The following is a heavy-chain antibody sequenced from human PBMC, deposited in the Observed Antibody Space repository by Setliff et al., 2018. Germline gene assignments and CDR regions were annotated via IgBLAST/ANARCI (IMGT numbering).Heavy chain of an antibody. CDR3: ARSPPNRGFGSGWYGDF. CDR2: ISAYDGNT. CDR1: AYSFTNYG. V-gene: IGHV1-18*01. Sequence: GASVKVSCKASAYSFTNYGITWVRQAPGQGLEWMGWISAYDGNTRFAQNIQGRVTLTTDTPTSTAYMELRSLRSDDTAVYYCARSPPNRGFGSGWYGDFRGQGTLVTVSS. J-gene: IGHJ4*02. D-gene: IGHD6-19*01.